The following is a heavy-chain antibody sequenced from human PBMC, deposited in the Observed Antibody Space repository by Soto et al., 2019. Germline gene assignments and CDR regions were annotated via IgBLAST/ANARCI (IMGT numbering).Heavy chain of an antibody. Sequence: KPSETLSLTCAVYGGSFSGYYWSWIRQPPGKGLEWIGEINHSGSTNYNPSLKSRVTISVDTSKNQFSLKLSSVTAADTAVYYCASGRKYEGEPRAFDIWGQGTMVTVS. J-gene: IGHJ3*02. V-gene: IGHV4-34*01. CDR3: ASGRKYEGEPRAFDI. D-gene: IGHD3-16*01. CDR1: GGSFSGYY. CDR2: INHSGST.